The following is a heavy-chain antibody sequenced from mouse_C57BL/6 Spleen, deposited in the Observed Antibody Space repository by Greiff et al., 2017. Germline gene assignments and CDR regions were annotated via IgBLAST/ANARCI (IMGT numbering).Heavy chain of an antibody. V-gene: IGHV1-80*01. D-gene: IGHD1-1*01. Sequence: QVQLKQSGAELVKPGASVKISCKASGYAFSSYWLNWVKQRPGKGLEWIGQIYPGDGDTNYNGKFKGKATLTADKSSSTAYMQLSSLTSEDSAVYFCARLYGSSYRYFDVWGTGTTVTVSS. CDR2: IYPGDGDT. J-gene: IGHJ1*03. CDR1: GYAFSSYW. CDR3: ARLYGSSYRYFDV.